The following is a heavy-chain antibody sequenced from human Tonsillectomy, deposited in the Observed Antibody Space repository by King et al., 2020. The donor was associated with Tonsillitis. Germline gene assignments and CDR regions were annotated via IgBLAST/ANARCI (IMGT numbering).Heavy chain of an antibody. V-gene: IGHV1-2*02. CDR1: GYTFTGYY. Sequence: QLVQSGAEVKKPGASVRVSCKAYGYTFTGYYIHWVRQAPGQGLEWMGWMNPNNGDTNFALNFEGRVTMTMDTSTSTAHMELRRLTSDDTAVYFCAREGDRTPAMWYWGQGTLVTVSS. CDR2: MNPNNGDT. D-gene: IGHD2-15*01. J-gene: IGHJ4*02. CDR3: AREGDRTPAMWY.